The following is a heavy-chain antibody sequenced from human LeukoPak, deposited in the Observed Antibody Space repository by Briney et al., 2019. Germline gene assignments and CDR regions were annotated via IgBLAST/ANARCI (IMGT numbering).Heavy chain of an antibody. Sequence: GGSVRLSCAASGFTFSSYAMHWVRQAPGKGLEWVGVISDDGSNEYYADYVKGRFTISTDTSKNTLYLQMNSLRAEDTAIYYCTKARKSHSGSYSSLFDYWGQGTLVTVSS. D-gene: IGHD1-26*01. CDR1: GFTFSSYA. J-gene: IGHJ4*02. CDR2: ISDDGSNE. V-gene: IGHV3-30-3*01. CDR3: TKARKSHSGSYSSLFDY.